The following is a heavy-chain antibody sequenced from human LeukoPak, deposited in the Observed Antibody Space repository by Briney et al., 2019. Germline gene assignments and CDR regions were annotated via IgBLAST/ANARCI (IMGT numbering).Heavy chain of an antibody. Sequence: ASVKVSCKASGYTFTSYDINWVRQATGQGLEWMGWMNPNSGNTGYAQKFQGRVTMTRNTSISTAYMELSSLGSEDTAVYYCASSTNYYDSSGYSECGYWGQGTLVTVSS. D-gene: IGHD3-22*01. J-gene: IGHJ4*02. V-gene: IGHV1-8*01. CDR3: ASSTNYYDSSGYSECGY. CDR2: MNPNSGNT. CDR1: GYTFTSYD.